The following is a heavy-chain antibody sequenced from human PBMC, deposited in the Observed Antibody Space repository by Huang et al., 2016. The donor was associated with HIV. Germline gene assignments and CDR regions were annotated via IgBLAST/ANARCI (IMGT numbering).Heavy chain of an antibody. CDR2: IAASWST. V-gene: IGHV4-61*09. Sequence: QMQLQESGPGLVKPSQTLSLTCTVSGASIRCGSDYWTWIRQPAGRGPEWLGKIAASWSTNYSPSIRSRVTISRDPSKGQFSLHLSSVTAADTALYFCARARRDGYNLGYYYLDVWGKGTTVTVS. D-gene: IGHD5-12*01. CDR1: GASIRCGSDY. J-gene: IGHJ6*03. CDR3: ARARRDGYNLGYYYLDV.